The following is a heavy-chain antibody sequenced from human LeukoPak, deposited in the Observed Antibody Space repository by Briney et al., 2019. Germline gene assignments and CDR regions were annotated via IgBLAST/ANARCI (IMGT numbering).Heavy chain of an antibody. J-gene: IGHJ4*02. V-gene: IGHV4-34*01. Sequence: TSSETLSLTCAVYGGSFSGYYWGWIRQPPGKGLEWIGEINHSGSTNYNPSLKSRVTISVDTSKNQFSLKLSSVTAADTAVYYCARELAYYDFWSGYPKYYFDYWGQGTLVTVSS. CDR2: INHSGST. CDR1: GGSFSGYY. D-gene: IGHD3-3*01. CDR3: ARELAYYDFWSGYPKYYFDY.